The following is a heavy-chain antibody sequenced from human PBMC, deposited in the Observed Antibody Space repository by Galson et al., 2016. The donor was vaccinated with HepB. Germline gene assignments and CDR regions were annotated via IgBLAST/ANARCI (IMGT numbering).Heavy chain of an antibody. CDR1: GFIFSNYG. D-gene: IGHD2-2*01. CDR3: AKDTARYCSSTSCSYGMDV. CDR2: VAHEGTVR. Sequence: SLRLSCAASGFIFSNYGMHWVRQSAGKGPEWLAVVAHEGTVRYYRDSVRGRFTISRDNSKNMVYLQMNSLRAEDTAVYYCAKDTARYCSSTSCSYGMDVWGQGTTVTVSS. J-gene: IGHJ6*02. V-gene: IGHV3-30*18.